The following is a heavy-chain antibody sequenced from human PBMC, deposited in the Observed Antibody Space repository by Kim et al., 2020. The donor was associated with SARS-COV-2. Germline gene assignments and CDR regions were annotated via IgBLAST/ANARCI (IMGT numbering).Heavy chain of an antibody. Sequence: YAVSVKRRITINPDTSKTQFSLHLNSVTPEDTAVYYCARGRSGIAVAWFDPWGQGTLVTVSS. V-gene: IGHV6-1*01. CDR3: ARGRSGIAVAWFDP. D-gene: IGHD6-19*01. J-gene: IGHJ5*02.